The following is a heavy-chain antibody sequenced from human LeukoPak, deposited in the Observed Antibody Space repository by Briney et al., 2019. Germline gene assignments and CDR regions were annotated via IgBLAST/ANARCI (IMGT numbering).Heavy chain of an antibody. D-gene: IGHD1-7*01. Sequence: SETLSLTCTVSGGSISSYYWSWIRQPPGKGLEWIGYIYYSGSTNYNPSLKSRVTISVDTSKNQFSLKLSSVTAADTAVYYCARDGGITGTRTDAFDIWGQGTMVTVSS. V-gene: IGHV4-59*01. J-gene: IGHJ3*02. CDR3: ARDGGITGTRTDAFDI. CDR1: GGSISSYY. CDR2: IYYSGST.